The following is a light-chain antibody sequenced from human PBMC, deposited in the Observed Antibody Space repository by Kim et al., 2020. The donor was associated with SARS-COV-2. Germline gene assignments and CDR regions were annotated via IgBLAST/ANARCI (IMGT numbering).Light chain of an antibody. J-gene: IGKJ5*01. V-gene: IGKV3-20*01. CDR1: QSIGSN. CDR2: ATS. Sequence: EIVLTQSPGTLSLSPGKRATLSCRASQSIGSNLAWYQKKPGQAPRLVIYATSGRATGIPDRFSGSGSGTDFTLTIARLEPEDFAVYYCQHFGSSSITFGQGTRLEIK. CDR3: QHFGSSSIT.